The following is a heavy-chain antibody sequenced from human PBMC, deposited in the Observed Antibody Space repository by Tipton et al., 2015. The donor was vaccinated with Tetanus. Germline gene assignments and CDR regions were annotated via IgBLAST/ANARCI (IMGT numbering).Heavy chain of an antibody. CDR1: GGSFSGYY. V-gene: IGHV4-34*01. CDR3: VRGRHGVVTAILRWFDP. CDR2: INHSGST. Sequence: TLSLTCAVYGGSFSGYYWSWIRQPPGKGLEWIGEINHSGSTNYNPSLKSRVTISVDTSKNQFSLKLSSVTAADTAVYYCVRGRHGVVTAILRWFDPWGQGTLVTVSS. D-gene: IGHD2-21*02. J-gene: IGHJ5*02.